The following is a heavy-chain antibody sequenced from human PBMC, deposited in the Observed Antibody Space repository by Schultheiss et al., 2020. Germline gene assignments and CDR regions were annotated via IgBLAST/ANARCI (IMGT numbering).Heavy chain of an antibody. CDR2: IIPILGIA. J-gene: IGHJ4*02. D-gene: IGHD3-16*02. Sequence: SVKVSCKASRGTFSSYTISWVRQAPGQGLEWMGRIIPILGIANYAQKLQGRVTMTTDTSTSTAYMELRSLRSDDTAVYYCASAYDYVWGSYRYFDYWGQGTLVTVSS. CDR1: RGTFSSYT. CDR3: ASAYDYVWGSYRYFDY. V-gene: IGHV1-69*02.